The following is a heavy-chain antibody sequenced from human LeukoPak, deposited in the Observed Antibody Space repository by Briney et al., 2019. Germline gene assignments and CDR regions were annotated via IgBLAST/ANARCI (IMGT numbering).Heavy chain of an antibody. CDR1: GGSISSSSYY. Sequence: PSETLSLTCTVSGGSISSSSYYWGWIRQPSGKGLEWIGSIYYSGSTYYNPSLKSRVTISVDTSKNQISLKLSSVTAADTAVYYCARLSFRGYNWFDPWGQGTLVTVSS. J-gene: IGHJ5*02. CDR3: ARLSFRGYNWFDP. D-gene: IGHD2/OR15-2a*01. V-gene: IGHV4-39*07. CDR2: IYYSGST.